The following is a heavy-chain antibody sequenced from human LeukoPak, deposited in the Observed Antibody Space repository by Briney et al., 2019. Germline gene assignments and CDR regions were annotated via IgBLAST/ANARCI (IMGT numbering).Heavy chain of an antibody. CDR1: GYTFTSYG. CDR2: IIPILGIA. V-gene: IGHV1-69*04. D-gene: IGHD2-2*01. CDR3: ARTDCSSTSCYYYYYYGMDV. J-gene: IGHJ6*02. Sequence: SVKVSCKASGYTFTSYGISWVRQAPGQGLEWMGRIIPILGIANYAQKFQGRVTITADKSTSTAYMELSSLRSEDTAVYYCARTDCSSTSCYYYYYYGMDVWGQGTTVTVSS.